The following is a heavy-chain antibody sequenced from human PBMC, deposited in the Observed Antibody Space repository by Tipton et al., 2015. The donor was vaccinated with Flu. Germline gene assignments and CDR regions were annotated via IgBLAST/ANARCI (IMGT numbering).Heavy chain of an antibody. J-gene: IGHJ4*02. Sequence: TLSLTCTVSGGSISSYYWSWIRQPPGKGLEWIGYIYYSGSTNYNPSLKSRVTISVDTSKNQFSLKLSSVTAADTAVYYCARTLYGGLYYFDYWGQGTLVPVSS. V-gene: IGHV4-59*08. CDR3: ARTLYGGLYYFDY. D-gene: IGHD4-23*01. CDR2: IYYSGST. CDR1: GGSISSYY.